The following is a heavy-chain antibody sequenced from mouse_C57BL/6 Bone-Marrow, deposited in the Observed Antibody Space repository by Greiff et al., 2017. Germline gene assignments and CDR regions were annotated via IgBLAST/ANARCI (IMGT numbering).Heavy chain of an antibody. CDR1: GYAFSSSW. D-gene: IGHD2-4*01. CDR3: ARYDYDLAWFAY. CDR2: IYPGDGDT. V-gene: IGHV1-82*01. Sequence: VKLMESGPELVKPGASVKISCKASGYAFSSSWMNWVKQRPGKGLEWIGRIYPGDGDTNYNGKFKGKATLTADKSSSTAYMQLSSLTSEDSAVYFCARYDYDLAWFAYWGQGTLVTVSA. J-gene: IGHJ3*01.